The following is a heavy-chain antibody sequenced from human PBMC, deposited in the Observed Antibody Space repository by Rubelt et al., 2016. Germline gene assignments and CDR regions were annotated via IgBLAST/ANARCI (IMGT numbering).Heavy chain of an antibody. CDR3: ARHESAGSSWPFDD. D-gene: IGHD6-13*01. CDR2: IYYSGSA. CDR1: GGSISTYY. Sequence: QVQLQESGPGLVKPSETLSLTCAVSGGSISTYYWSWIRQPPGKGLEWIGYIYYSGSANYNPSLKSRVTISVDTSKNQFSLKRTSGTATDTAVYYCARHESAGSSWPFDDWGQGTQVTVSS. V-gene: IGHV4-59*08. J-gene: IGHJ4*02.